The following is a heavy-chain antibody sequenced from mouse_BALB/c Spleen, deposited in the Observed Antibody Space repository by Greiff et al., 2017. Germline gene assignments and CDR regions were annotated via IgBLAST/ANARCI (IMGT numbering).Heavy chain of an antibody. CDR2: IDPENGNT. V-gene: IGHV14-1*02. CDR3: VLDYYGSSYVGYFDV. J-gene: IGHJ1*01. D-gene: IGHD1-1*01. Sequence: VQLKESGAELVRPGALVKLSCKASGFNIKDYYMHWVKQRPEQGLEWIGWIDPENGNTIYDPKFQGKASITADTSSNTAYLQLSSLTSEDTAVYYCVLDYYGSSYVGYFDVWGAGTTVTVSS. CDR1: GFNIKDYY.